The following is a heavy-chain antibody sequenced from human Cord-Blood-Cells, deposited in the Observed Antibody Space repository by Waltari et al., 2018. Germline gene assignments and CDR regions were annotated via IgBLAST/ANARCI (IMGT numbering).Heavy chain of an antibody. CDR1: GGSFRGYY. CDR3: ARVNYYGSGSYTIDY. D-gene: IGHD3-10*01. J-gene: IGHJ4*02. V-gene: IGHV4-34*01. Sequence: QVQLQQWGAGLLKPSETLSLTCAVYGGSFRGYYWSWIGQPPGKRLEWIGEINHSGSTNYTPSRKGRVTISVDTSKNQFSLKLSSVTAADTAVYYCARVNYYGSGSYTIDYWGQGTLVTVSS. CDR2: INHSGST.